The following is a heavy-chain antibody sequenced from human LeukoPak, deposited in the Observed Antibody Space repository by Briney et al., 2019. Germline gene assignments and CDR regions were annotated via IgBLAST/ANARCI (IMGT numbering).Heavy chain of an antibody. CDR2: IYYSGST. CDR1: GDSISSGDYY. CDR3: ARTYGSGSYYH. D-gene: IGHD3-10*01. V-gene: IGHV4-30-4*08. J-gene: IGHJ5*02. Sequence: PSETLSLTCTVSGDSISSGDYYWNWIRQPPGKGLEWIGDIYYSGSTYYNPSLKSRVTISVDTSKNQFSLKLSSVTAADTAVYYCARTYGSGSYYHWGQGTLVTVSS.